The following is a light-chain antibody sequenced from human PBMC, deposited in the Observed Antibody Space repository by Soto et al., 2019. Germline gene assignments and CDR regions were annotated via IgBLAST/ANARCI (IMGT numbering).Light chain of an antibody. CDR1: QSVSSS. CDR2: GAS. Sequence: ETVMTHSPDTLSVSPGERVTLSCWASQSVSSSLAWYQQKPGQAPRLLIYGASTRATGIPARFSGSGSGTDFTLTISSLQSEDYAVYYCQQYNNWWTFGHGTKVDIK. V-gene: IGKV3-15*01. J-gene: IGKJ1*01. CDR3: QQYNNWWT.